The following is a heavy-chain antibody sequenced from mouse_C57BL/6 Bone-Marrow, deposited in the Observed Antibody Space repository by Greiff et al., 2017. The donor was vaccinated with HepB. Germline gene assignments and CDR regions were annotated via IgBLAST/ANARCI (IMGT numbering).Heavy chain of an antibody. CDR2: IYPRSGNT. V-gene: IGHV1-81*01. CDR1: GYTFTSYG. CDR3: ASIYYYGSSYGY. Sequence: QVHVKQSGAELARPGASVKLSCKASGYTFTSYGISWVKQRTGQGLEWIGEIYPRSGNTYYNEKFKGKATLTADKSSSTAYMELRSLTSEDSAVYFCASIYYYGSSYGYWGQGTTLTVSS. J-gene: IGHJ2*01. D-gene: IGHD1-1*01.